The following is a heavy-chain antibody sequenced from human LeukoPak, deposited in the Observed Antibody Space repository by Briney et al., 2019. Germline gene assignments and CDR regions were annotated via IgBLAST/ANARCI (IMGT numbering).Heavy chain of an antibody. Sequence: SVKVSCKASGYTFTSYGISWVRQAPGQGLEWMGGIIPIFGTANYAQKFQGRVTITADESTSTAYMELSSLRSEDTAVYYCARIMYYYDSSGYHGEYYFDYWGQGTLVTVSS. V-gene: IGHV1-69*13. CDR2: IIPIFGTA. CDR1: GYTFTSYG. J-gene: IGHJ4*02. CDR3: ARIMYYYDSSGYHGEYYFDY. D-gene: IGHD3-22*01.